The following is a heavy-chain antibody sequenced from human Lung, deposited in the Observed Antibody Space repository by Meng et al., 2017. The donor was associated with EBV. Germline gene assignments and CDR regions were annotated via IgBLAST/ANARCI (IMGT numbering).Heavy chain of an antibody. CDR1: GGSFSGYY. V-gene: IGHV4-34*01. D-gene: IGHD6-13*01. Sequence: QVQPQQWGAGLVKPSETLSLTCAVYGGSFSGYYWSWIRQPPGKGLEWIGEIYHGGSTNYNPSLKSRVTISVDKSKNQFSLKLSSVTAADTAVYYCARVAAAGNEWFDPWGQGTLVTVSS. CDR2: IYHGGST. J-gene: IGHJ5*02. CDR3: ARVAAAGNEWFDP.